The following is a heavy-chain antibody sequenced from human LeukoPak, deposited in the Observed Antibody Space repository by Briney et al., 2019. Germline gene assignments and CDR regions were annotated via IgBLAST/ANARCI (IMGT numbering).Heavy chain of an antibody. D-gene: IGHD5-24*01. CDR2: ISSSSYYI. J-gene: IGHJ3*02. V-gene: IGHV3-21*01. CDR3: AVMATPLRAFDI. CDR1: GFTFNSYS. Sequence: GGSLRLSCAASGFTFNSYSMNWVRQAPGKGLEWVSSISSSSYYIYYADSVKGRLTISRDNAKNSLYLQMNSLRAEDTAVYYCAVMATPLRAFDIWGQGTMVTVSS.